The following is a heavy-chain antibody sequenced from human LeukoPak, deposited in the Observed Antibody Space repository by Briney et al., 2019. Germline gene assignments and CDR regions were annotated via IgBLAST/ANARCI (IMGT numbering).Heavy chain of an antibody. CDR2: ISYSGST. Sequence: SETLSLTCSVSGDSIITYHWSWIRQPPGKGLEWIAYISYSGSTNYNPSLKSRVTISRDTSKNQFSLKVSSVTAADTAVYYCARDGCSDGGCSGRGAFDIWAQGTMVTVSS. J-gene: IGHJ3*02. D-gene: IGHD2-15*01. CDR3: ARDGCSDGGCSGRGAFDI. V-gene: IGHV4-59*01. CDR1: GDSIITYH.